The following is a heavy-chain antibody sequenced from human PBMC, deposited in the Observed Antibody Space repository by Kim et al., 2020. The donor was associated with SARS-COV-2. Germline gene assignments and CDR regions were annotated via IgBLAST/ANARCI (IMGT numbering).Heavy chain of an antibody. V-gene: IGHV3-23*01. CDR3: AKNPVFGWDYVWGSYRHGDY. D-gene: IGHD3-16*02. J-gene: IGHJ4*02. CDR1: GFTFSSYA. Sequence: GGSLRLSCAASGFTFSSYAMSWVRQAPGKGLEWVSAISGSGGSTYYADSVKGRFTISRDNSKNTLYLQMNSLRAEDTAVYYCAKNPVFGWDYVWGSYRHGDYWGQGTLVTVSS. CDR2: ISGSGGST.